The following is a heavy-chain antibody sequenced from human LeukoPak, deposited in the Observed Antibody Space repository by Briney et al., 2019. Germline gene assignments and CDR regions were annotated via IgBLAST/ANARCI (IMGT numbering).Heavy chain of an antibody. J-gene: IGHJ4*02. V-gene: IGHV3-23*01. CDR2: ISGSGGST. D-gene: IGHD3-9*01. Sequence: GGSLRLSCAASGFTFSSYSMNWVRRAPGKGLEWVSAISGSGGSTYYADSVKGRFTISRDNSKNTLYLQMNSLRAEDTAVYYCAKDPRGYFDWFFFDYWGQGTLVTVSS. CDR1: GFTFSSYS. CDR3: AKDPRGYFDWFFFDY.